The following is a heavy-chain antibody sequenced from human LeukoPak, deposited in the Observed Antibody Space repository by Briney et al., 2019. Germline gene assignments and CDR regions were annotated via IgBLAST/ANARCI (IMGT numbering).Heavy chain of an antibody. CDR2: IYYSGST. D-gene: IGHD1-26*01. CDR3: ARCSIVGATQYYFDY. Sequence: SETLSLTCTVSGGSISSYYWSWIRQPPGKGLEWIGYIYYSGSTNYNPSLKSRVTISVDTSKNQFSLKLSSVTAAGTAVYYCARCSIVGATQYYFDYWGQGTLVTVSS. V-gene: IGHV4-59*08. J-gene: IGHJ4*02. CDR1: GGSISSYY.